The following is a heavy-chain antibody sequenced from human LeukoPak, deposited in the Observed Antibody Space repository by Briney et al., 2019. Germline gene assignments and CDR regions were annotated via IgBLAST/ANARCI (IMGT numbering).Heavy chain of an antibody. CDR1: GFTVSSNY. CDR3: ARDGTDSSGYRYYDY. CDR2: IYSGGST. Sequence: GGSPRLSCAASGFTVSSNYMSWVRQAPGKGLEWVSVIYSGGSTYYADSVKGRFTISRDNSKNTLYLQMNSLRAEDTAVYYCARDGTDSSGYRYYDYWGQGTLVTVSS. D-gene: IGHD3-22*01. V-gene: IGHV3-66*01. J-gene: IGHJ4*02.